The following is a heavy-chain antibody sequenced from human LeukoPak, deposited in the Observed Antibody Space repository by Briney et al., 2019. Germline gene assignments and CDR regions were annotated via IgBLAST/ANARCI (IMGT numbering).Heavy chain of an antibody. Sequence: GASVKVSCKASGYTFTSYGISWVRQAPGQGLEWMGWISAYNGNTNYAQKLQGRVTMTTDTSTSTAYMELRSLRSDDTAVYYCARTPGDDDSSGPKTPSRYYYYMDVWGKGTTVTASS. CDR2: ISAYNGNT. CDR1: GYTFTSYG. D-gene: IGHD3-22*01. V-gene: IGHV1-18*01. J-gene: IGHJ6*03. CDR3: ARTPGDDDSSGPKTPSRYYYYMDV.